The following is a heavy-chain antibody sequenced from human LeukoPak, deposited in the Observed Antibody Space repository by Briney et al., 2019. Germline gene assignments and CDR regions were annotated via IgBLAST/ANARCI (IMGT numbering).Heavy chain of an antibody. CDR1: GGSISSSSYY. V-gene: IGHV4-61*02. D-gene: IGHD6-13*01. Sequence: SETLSLTCTVSGGSISSSSYYWSWIRQPAGKGLEWIGRIYTSGSTNYNPSLKSRVTISVDTSKNQFSLKLSSVTAADTAVYYCAREQGSSWYQAHSFDYWGQGTLVTVSS. CDR2: IYTSGST. CDR3: AREQGSSWYQAHSFDY. J-gene: IGHJ4*02.